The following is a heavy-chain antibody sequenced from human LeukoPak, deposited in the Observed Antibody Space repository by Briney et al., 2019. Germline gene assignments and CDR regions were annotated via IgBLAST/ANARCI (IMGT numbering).Heavy chain of an antibody. Sequence: ASVKVSCKASGGTFSSYAINWVRQATGQGLEWMGWMNPNSGNTGYAQKFQGRVTMTRNTSISTAYMELSSLRSEDTAVYYCARGLGRTVMVTRGGVRFDYWGQGTLVTVSS. CDR1: GGTFSSYA. CDR3: ARGLGRTVMVTRGGVRFDY. J-gene: IGHJ4*02. D-gene: IGHD5-18*01. CDR2: MNPNSGNT. V-gene: IGHV1-8*02.